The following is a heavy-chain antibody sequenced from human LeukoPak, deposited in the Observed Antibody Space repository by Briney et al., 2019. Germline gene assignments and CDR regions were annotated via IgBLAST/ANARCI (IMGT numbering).Heavy chain of an antibody. D-gene: IGHD4-17*01. V-gene: IGHV5-51*01. Sequence: NRGESLQISCKGSGYSFSTYWIGWVRQLPGKGLEWMGIIYPGDSDTRYSPSFQGQVTISADKSISTAYLQWSSLKASDTAMYYCARYPVTNEGGAFDIWGQGTMVTVSS. CDR2: IYPGDSDT. J-gene: IGHJ3*02. CDR1: GYSFSTYW. CDR3: ARYPVTNEGGAFDI.